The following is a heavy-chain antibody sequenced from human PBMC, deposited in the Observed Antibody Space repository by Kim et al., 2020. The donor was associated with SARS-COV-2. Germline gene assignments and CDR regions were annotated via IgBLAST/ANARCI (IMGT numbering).Heavy chain of an antibody. Sequence: ASVKVSCKASGYTFTSYAMHWVRQAPGQRLEWMGWINAGNGNTKYSQKFQGRVTITRDTSASTAYMELSSLRSEDTAVYYCARDIPSHYYGSGSYYESSFDYWGQGTLVTVSS. D-gene: IGHD3-10*01. J-gene: IGHJ4*02. V-gene: IGHV1-3*01. CDR2: INAGNGNT. CDR1: GYTFTSYA. CDR3: ARDIPSHYYGSGSYYESSFDY.